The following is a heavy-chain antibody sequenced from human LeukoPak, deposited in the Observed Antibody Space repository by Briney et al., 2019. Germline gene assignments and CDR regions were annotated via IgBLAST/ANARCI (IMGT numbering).Heavy chain of an antibody. D-gene: IGHD3-10*01. CDR3: ARDHLDTSAGTYYYYMDV. CDR2: ISSSGTI. V-gene: IGHV3-48*03. J-gene: IGHJ6*03. CDR1: GFTFRSYE. Sequence: GGSLRLSCAASGFTFRSYEMNWVRQAPGKGVEWVSYISSSGTIYYADSVKGRFTISRDNAKNSLYLQMNSLRAEDTAVYYCARDHLDTSAGTYYYYMDVWGKGTTVTISS.